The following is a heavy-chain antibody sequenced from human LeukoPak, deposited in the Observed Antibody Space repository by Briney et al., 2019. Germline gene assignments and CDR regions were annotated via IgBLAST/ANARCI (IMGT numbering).Heavy chain of an antibody. CDR2: ISAYNGKT. J-gene: IGHJ4*02. CDR1: GYTFTSYY. CDR3: AKGGAMVATIDY. V-gene: IGHV1-18*01. D-gene: IGHD5-18*01. Sequence: ASVKVSCKASGYTFTSYYINWVRQAPAQGLAWVGWISAYNGKTNYAQKFQGRVTMTIDTSTTTAYMDLRSLTSDDTAMYYCAKGGAMVATIDYWGQGTLVTVSS.